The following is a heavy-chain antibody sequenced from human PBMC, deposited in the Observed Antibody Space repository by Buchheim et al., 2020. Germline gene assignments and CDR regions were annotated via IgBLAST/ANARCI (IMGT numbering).Heavy chain of an antibody. J-gene: IGHJ5*02. Sequence: QVQLQESGPGLVKPSQTLSLTCTVSGDSISSAGYYWSWIRQHPGKGLEWIGYIYHNGITYYNPSLKSRVTISVDTSKNQLFLKLTSVTAADTAVYYCARDLNNNWFDPWGQGTL. CDR2: IYHNGIT. V-gene: IGHV4-31*03. CDR1: GDSISSAGYY. CDR3: ARDLNNNWFDP.